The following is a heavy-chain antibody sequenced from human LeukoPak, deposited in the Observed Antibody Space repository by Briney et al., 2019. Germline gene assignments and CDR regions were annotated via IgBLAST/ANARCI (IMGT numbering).Heavy chain of an antibody. Sequence: PGGSLRLSCAASGFTVSSNYMSWVRQAPGKGLGWVSVIYSGGSTYYADSVKGRFTISRDNSKNTLYLQMNSLRAEDTAVYYCARGHQYSSGWPFDYWGQGTLVTVSS. D-gene: IGHD6-19*01. CDR2: IYSGGST. CDR3: ARGHQYSSGWPFDY. CDR1: GFTVSSNY. V-gene: IGHV3-66*01. J-gene: IGHJ4*02.